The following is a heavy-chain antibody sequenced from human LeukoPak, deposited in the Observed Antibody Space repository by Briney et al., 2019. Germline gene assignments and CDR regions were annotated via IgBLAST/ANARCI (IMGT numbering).Heavy chain of an antibody. J-gene: IGHJ6*02. V-gene: IGHV4-59*01. CDR1: GGSISHYY. CDR3: AREDPQTTVPEGMDV. D-gene: IGHD4-17*01. CDR2: IYYSGTT. Sequence: SETLSLTCTVSGGSISHYYWSWIRQSPGKGLEWIGYIYYSGTTNYNPSLKSRVTISVDTSRDQFSLQLRSVTAADTAVYYCAREDPQTTVPEGMDVWGQGTTVIVSS.